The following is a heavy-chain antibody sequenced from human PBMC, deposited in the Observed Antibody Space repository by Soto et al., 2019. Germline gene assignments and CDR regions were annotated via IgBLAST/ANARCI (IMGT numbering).Heavy chain of an antibody. D-gene: IGHD3-16*01. V-gene: IGHV3-23*01. CDR1: GFTFSTYA. Sequence: EVQLLESGGGLVQPGGSLRLSCAASGFTFSTYALTWVRQAPGKGLEWVSSIGTHADTTYYVDSVKGRFSISRDNSKNTVYLQRSSLSAEDPAVYYCARPYAEGAVNDAFDIWGRGTMVTVSS. CDR3: ARPYAEGAVNDAFDI. J-gene: IGHJ3*02. CDR2: IGTHADTT.